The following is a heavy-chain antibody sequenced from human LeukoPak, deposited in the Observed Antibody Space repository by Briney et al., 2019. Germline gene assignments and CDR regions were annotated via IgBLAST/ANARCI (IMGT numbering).Heavy chain of an antibody. CDR2: ISGNGFST. D-gene: IGHD4-11*01. Sequence: GGSLRLSCAASGFTLSAYAMSWARQAPGKGLEWVSAISGNGFSTYYADSVKGRFIISRDNSNNTLYLQMNSLRAEDTAVYYCAKDSQSDPWGQGTLVTVSS. J-gene: IGHJ5*02. CDR3: AKDSQSDP. V-gene: IGHV3-23*01. CDR1: GFTLSAYA.